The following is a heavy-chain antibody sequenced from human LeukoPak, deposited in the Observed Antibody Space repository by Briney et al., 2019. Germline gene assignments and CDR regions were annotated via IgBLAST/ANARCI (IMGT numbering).Heavy chain of an antibody. CDR3: GRGGSTGSWFNY. V-gene: IGHV3-48*01. CDR2: IHETGSPI. D-gene: IGHD6-13*01. Sequence: PGGSLRLSCAASGFTFSNFAMTWVRQAPGKGLEWISYIHETGSPIYYADSVRGRFTVSRDHAKNSLYLQMNSLRAEDTAVYYCGRGGSTGSWFNYWGQGPVVTVSS. J-gene: IGHJ4*02. CDR1: GFTFSNFA.